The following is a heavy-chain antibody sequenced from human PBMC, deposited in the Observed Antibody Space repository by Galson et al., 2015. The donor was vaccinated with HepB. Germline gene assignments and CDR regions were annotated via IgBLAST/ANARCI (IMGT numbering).Heavy chain of an antibody. J-gene: IGHJ4*02. CDR2: IYSGGST. D-gene: IGHD6-13*01. CDR1: GFTVSSNY. Sequence: SLRLSCAASGFTVSSNYMSWVRQAPGKGLEWVSVIYSGGSTYYADSVKGRFTISRDNSTNTLYRQMNSLRAEDTAVYYCARVAFSSWYRYFDYWGQGTLVTVSS. CDR3: ARVAFSSWYRYFDY. V-gene: IGHV3-66*02.